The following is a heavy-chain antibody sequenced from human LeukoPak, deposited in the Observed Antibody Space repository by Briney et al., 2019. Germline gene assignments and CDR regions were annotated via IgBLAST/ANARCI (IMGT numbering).Heavy chain of an antibody. CDR2: ISGSGGST. CDR3: ATGGATTSFSRFDY. J-gene: IGHJ4*02. V-gene: IGHV3-23*01. CDR1: GFTFSSYA. D-gene: IGHD4-11*01. Sequence: GGSLRLSCAASGFTFSSYAMSWVRQAPGKGLGWVSAISGSGGSTYYADSVKGRFTISRDNSKNTLYLQMNSPRAEDTAVYYCATGGATTSFSRFDYWGQGILVTVSS.